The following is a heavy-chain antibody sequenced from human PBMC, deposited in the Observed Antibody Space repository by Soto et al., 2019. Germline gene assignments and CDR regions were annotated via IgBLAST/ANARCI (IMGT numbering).Heavy chain of an antibody. CDR3: AKEIWYSSGWYHYYYVMDV. J-gene: IGHJ6*02. Sequence: TGGSLRLSCAASGFTFSSYGMHWVRQAPGKGLEWVAVISYDGSNKYYAESVKGRFTISRDNSKNTLYLQMNSLRAEDTAVYYCAKEIWYSSGWYHYYYVMDVWGQGTTVTVSS. V-gene: IGHV3-30*18. CDR1: GFTFSSYG. D-gene: IGHD6-19*01. CDR2: ISYDGSNK.